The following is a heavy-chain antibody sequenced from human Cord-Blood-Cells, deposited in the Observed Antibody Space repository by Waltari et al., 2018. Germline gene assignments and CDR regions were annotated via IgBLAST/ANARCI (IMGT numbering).Heavy chain of an antibody. CDR3: AKDIAPGDYRYFDL. CDR1: GFTFSSYA. D-gene: IGHD4-17*01. V-gene: IGHV3-23*01. Sequence: EVQLLESGGGLVQPGGSLRLSCAASGFTFSSYAMSWVRQAPGKGVEWVSAMSGRGGRTYYADSVKGRFTISRDNSKNTLYLQMNSLRAEDTAVYYCAKDIAPGDYRYFDLWGRGTLVTVSS. CDR2: MSGRGGRT. J-gene: IGHJ2*01.